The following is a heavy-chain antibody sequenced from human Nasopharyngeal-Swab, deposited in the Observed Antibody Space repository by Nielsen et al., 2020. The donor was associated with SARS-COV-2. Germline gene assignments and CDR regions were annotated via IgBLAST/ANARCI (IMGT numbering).Heavy chain of an antibody. V-gene: IGHV3-21*01. D-gene: IGHD1-20*01. CDR1: GFTFSSYS. CDR2: ISSSSSYI. CDR3: ARVPVYNWNDDSFDY. Sequence: GGSLRLSCAASGFTFSSYSMNWVRQAPGKGLEWVSSISSSSSYISYADSVKGRFTISRDNAKNSLYLQMNSLRAEETAVYYCARVPVYNWNDDSFDYWGQGTLVTVSS. J-gene: IGHJ4*02.